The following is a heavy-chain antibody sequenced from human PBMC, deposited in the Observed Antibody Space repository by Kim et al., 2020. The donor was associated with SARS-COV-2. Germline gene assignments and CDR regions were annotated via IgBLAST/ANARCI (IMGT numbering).Heavy chain of an antibody. Sequence: NPSLKSRVPISVDTSKNQFSLKLSSVTAADTAVYYCATLYSSGWPSGMDVWGQGTTVTVSS. J-gene: IGHJ6*02. D-gene: IGHD6-19*01. CDR3: ATLYSSGWPSGMDV. V-gene: IGHV4-34*01.